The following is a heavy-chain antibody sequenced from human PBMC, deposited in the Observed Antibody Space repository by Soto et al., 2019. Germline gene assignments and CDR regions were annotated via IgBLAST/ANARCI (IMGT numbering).Heavy chain of an antibody. CDR3: ARAVADIVVVPAAMFADYYGMEV. CDR2: IYYSGST. CDR1: GGSITSCGYY. V-gene: IGHV4-31*03. Sequence: QVQLQESGPGLVKPSQTLSLTCIVSGGSITSCGYYWSWIRQHPGQGLEWIGYIYYSGSTYYNPSLESRGTISVDSSKNRYTLKLSSVPAADTGVYYGARAVADIVVVPAAMFADYYGMEVGGQVTTVTVSS. J-gene: IGHJ6*02. D-gene: IGHD2-2*01.